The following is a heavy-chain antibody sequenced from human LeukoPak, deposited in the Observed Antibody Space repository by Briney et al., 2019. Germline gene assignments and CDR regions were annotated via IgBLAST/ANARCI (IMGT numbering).Heavy chain of an antibody. D-gene: IGHD4-17*01. CDR2: IYYSGST. Sequence: SETLSLTCTVSGGSISSSSYYWGWIRQPPGKGLEWIGSIYYSGSTNYNPSLKSRVTISVDTSKNQFSLKLSSVTAADTAVYYCARDRPNDYGDKGWFDPWGQGTLVTVSS. CDR1: GGSISSSSYY. CDR3: ARDRPNDYGDKGWFDP. V-gene: IGHV4-39*07. J-gene: IGHJ5*02.